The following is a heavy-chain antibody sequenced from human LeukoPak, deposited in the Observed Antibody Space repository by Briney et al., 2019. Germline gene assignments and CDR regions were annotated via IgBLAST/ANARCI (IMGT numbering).Heavy chain of an antibody. CDR3: ASSSGSYSYYYYGMDV. CDR1: GYSFTSYW. D-gene: IGHD1-26*01. Sequence: GESLKISCRGSGYSFTSYWIGWVRQMPGKGLEWMGIIYPGDSDTRYSPSFQGQVTISADKSISTAYLQWSSLKASDTAMYYCASSSGSYSYYYYGMDVWGQGTTVTVSS. V-gene: IGHV5-51*01. CDR2: IYPGDSDT. J-gene: IGHJ6*02.